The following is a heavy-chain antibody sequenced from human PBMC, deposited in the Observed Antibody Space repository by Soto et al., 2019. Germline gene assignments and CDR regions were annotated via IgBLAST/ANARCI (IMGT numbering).Heavy chain of an antibody. D-gene: IGHD5-12*01. CDR3: AIPLLVKVATSAFDI. CDR2: ISSGGSTT. CDR1: GFTFSSYW. Sequence: PGGSLRLSCAASGFTFSSYWMHWVRQAPGKGLVWVSCISSGGSTTCYADSVKGRFTISRDNAKNSLYLQMNSLRAEDTAVYYCAIPLLVKVATSAFDIWGQGTMVTVSS. V-gene: IGHV3-48*01. J-gene: IGHJ3*02.